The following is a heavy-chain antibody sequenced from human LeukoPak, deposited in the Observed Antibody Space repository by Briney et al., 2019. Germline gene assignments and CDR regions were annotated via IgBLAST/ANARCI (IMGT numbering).Heavy chain of an antibody. V-gene: IGHV3-21*04. D-gene: IGHD3-10*01. J-gene: IGHJ4*02. CDR1: GFTFSSYS. CDR2: ISSSSSYI. CDR3: AKADRGWGVITKD. Sequence: GGSLRLSCAASGFTFSSYSMNWVRQAPGKGLEWVSSISSSSSYIYYADSVKGRFTISRDNSRETLYLQMNSLRAEDTAVYYCAKADRGWGVITKDWGQGALVTVSS.